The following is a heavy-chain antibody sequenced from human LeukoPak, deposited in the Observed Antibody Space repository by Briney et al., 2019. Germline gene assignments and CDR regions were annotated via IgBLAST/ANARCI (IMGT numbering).Heavy chain of an antibody. V-gene: IGHV4-4*07. CDR3: ARVVAAQGYYYYYMDV. CDR1: GGSISNYY. J-gene: IGHJ6*03. Sequence: SETLSLTCTVSGGSISNYYWSWIRQPAGEGLEWVGRIYTSGSTNYNPSLKSRVTMSLDTSKNQFSLKLNSVTAADTAVYYCARVVAAQGYYYYYMDVWGKGTTVTVSS. D-gene: IGHD6-13*01. CDR2: IYTSGST.